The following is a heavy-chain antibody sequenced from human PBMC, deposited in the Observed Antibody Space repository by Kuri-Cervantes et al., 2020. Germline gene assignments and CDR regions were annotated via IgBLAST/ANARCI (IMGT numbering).Heavy chain of an antibody. CDR3: AREFFSNYDPATPDYYYYYMDV. D-gene: IGHD4-11*01. CDR2: IYYSGST. V-gene: IGHV4-59*01. CDR1: GGSISSYY. Sequence: GSLRLSCTVSGGSISSYYWSWIRQPPRKGLEWIGYIYYSGSTNYNPSLKSRVTISVDTSKNQFSLKLSSVTAADTAAYYCAREFFSNYDPATPDYYYYYMDVWGKGTTVTVSS. J-gene: IGHJ6*03.